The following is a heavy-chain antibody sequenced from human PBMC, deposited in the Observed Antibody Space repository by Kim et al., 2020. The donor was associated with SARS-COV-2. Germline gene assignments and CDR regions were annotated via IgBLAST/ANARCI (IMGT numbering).Heavy chain of an antibody. V-gene: IGHV3-73*01. CDR2: VRSIANDYAT. D-gene: IGHD1-26*01. Sequence: GGSLRLSCVASGFTFSGSAMHWVRQASGKGLEWLGRVRSIANDYATAYGASVKGRFTISRDDSKNTAYLQMSSLKAEDTAVYYCTTYSGSRNYYFYGMDVWGQGTTVTVSS. CDR3: TTYSGSRNYYFYGMDV. CDR1: GFTFSGSA. J-gene: IGHJ6*02.